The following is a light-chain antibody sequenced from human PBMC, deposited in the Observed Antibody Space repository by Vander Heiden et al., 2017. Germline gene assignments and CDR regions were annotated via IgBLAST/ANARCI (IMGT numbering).Light chain of an antibody. CDR2: WAS. CDR3: QQDYSSPRT. J-gene: IGKJ1*01. Sequence: DFVMTQSPDSLAVSLGEWATIKCKSSQSVLYSSNNKNYLAWYQQRPGQPPRLLIYWASTRQPGVPDRFSGSGSGTDFTLTISSLQAEDAAVYYCQQDYSSPRTFGQGTKVEIK. V-gene: IGKV4-1*01. CDR1: QSVLYSSNNKNY.